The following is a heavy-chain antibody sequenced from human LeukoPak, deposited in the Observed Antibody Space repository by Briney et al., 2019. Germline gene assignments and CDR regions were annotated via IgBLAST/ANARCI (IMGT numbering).Heavy chain of an antibody. J-gene: IGHJ6*02. Sequence: ASVKVSCKASGYIFTSYGISWVRQAPGQGLEWMGGISTYNGNTVYAQKFQGRVTMTTDTSTSTAYMELRSLRSDDTVVYYCVRNMIRGRYYYHGMDVWGQGTTVTVSS. CDR1: GYIFTSYG. CDR3: VRNMIRGRYYYHGMDV. V-gene: IGHV1-18*01. D-gene: IGHD3-10*01. CDR2: ISTYNGNT.